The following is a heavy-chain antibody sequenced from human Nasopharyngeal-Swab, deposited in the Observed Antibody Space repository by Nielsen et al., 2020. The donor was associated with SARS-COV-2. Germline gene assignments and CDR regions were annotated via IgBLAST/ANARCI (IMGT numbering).Heavy chain of an antibody. Sequence: SETLSPTCTVPGGSISSYHWSWTRQPPGKGLEWIGSIYYSGSTKDNPTLKSRVTISVDTSKNQYSLNLNSVTAAGTAVYCCGKENSGYDYEDNYYYYYMDVWGQGTTITVSS. V-gene: IGHV4-59*01. D-gene: IGHD5-12*01. CDR1: GGSISSYH. J-gene: IGHJ6*03. CDR2: IYYSGST. CDR3: GKENSGYDYEDNYYYYYMDV.